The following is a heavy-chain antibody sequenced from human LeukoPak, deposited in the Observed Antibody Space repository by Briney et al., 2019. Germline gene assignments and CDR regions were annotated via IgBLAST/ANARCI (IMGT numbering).Heavy chain of an antibody. V-gene: IGHV3-74*01. CDR1: GFTFSSYW. CDR2: INSDGSST. D-gene: IGHD5-18*01. CDR3: AKDTLDTAMAI. Sequence: GGSLRLSCAASGFTFSSYWMHWVRQAPGKGLVWVSRINSDGSSTYYADSVKGRFTISRDNSKNTLYLQMNSLRAEDTAVYYCAKDTLDTAMAIWGQGTLVTVSS. J-gene: IGHJ4*02.